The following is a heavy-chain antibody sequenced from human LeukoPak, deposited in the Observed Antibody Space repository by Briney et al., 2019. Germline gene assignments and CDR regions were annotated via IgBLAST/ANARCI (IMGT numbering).Heavy chain of an antibody. Sequence: GGSLRLSCAASGFTFSSYSMNWVRQAPGKGLEWVSYISSSSSTIYYADSVKGRYTISRDNAKNSLYLQMNSLRAEDTAVYYCARDGGYCSGGSCYYNWFDPWGQGTLVTVSS. CDR3: ARDGGYCSGGSCYYNWFDP. V-gene: IGHV3-48*01. J-gene: IGHJ5*02. D-gene: IGHD2-15*01. CDR2: ISSSSSTI. CDR1: GFTFSSYS.